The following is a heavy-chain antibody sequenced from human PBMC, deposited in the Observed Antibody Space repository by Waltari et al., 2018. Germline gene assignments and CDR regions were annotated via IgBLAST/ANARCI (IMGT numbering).Heavy chain of an antibody. CDR1: GFPFSSSA. D-gene: IGHD1-26*01. Sequence: QLVESGGGLVKPGESLRLSGTGSGFPFSSSAMNWVRQAPGKGLEWVSSINSGGSSIFYGASMKGRFTISRDNAKNSLYLQMNSLRDDDTAVYYCARGGGSFGAWGQGTLVTVSS. V-gene: IGHV3-21*02. J-gene: IGHJ5*02. CDR3: ARGGGSFGA. CDR2: INSGGSSI.